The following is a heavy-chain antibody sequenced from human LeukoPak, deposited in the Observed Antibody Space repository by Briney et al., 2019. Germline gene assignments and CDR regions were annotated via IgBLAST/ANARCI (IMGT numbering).Heavy chain of an antibody. CDR3: AKGGATICDN. CDR1: GFTVSSNY. Sequence: GGSLRLSCAASGFTVSSNYMSWVRQAPGKGLEWASVIYSGGSTYYADSVEGRFTTSRDNSKNTLYLQMNSLRAEDTALYYCAKGGATICDNWGQGTLVTVSS. J-gene: IGHJ4*02. D-gene: IGHD5-12*01. V-gene: IGHV3-53*01. CDR2: IYSGGST.